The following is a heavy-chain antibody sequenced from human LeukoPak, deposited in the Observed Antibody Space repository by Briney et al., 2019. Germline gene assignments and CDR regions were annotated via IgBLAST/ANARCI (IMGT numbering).Heavy chain of an antibody. V-gene: IGHV3-48*03. D-gene: IGHD6-19*01. Sequence: QPGGSLRLSCAASGFTFSSYEMNWVRQAPGKGLEWVSYISSGSTIYDADSVKGRFTISRDNAKNSLYLQMNSLRAEDTAVYYCARDSIAVAGAPFDYWGQGTLVTVSS. CDR2: ISSGSTI. CDR1: GFTFSSYE. J-gene: IGHJ4*02. CDR3: ARDSIAVAGAPFDY.